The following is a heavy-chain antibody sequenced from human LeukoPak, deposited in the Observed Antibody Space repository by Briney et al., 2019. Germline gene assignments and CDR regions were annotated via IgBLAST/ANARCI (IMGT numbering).Heavy chain of an antibody. CDR2: ISYDGSNK. CDR3: ARELGAAAADY. D-gene: IGHD6-13*01. J-gene: IGHJ4*02. CDR1: GFTFSSYA. Sequence: GGSLRLSCAASGFTFSSYAMHWVRQAPGKGLEWVAVISYDGSNKYYADSVKGRFTFSRVNSKNTLYLQMNSLRAEDTAVYYCARELGAAAADYWGQGTLVTVSS. V-gene: IGHV3-30-3*01.